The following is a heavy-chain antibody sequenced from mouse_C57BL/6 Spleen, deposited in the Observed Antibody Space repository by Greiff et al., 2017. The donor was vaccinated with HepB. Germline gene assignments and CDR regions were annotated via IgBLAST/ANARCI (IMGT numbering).Heavy chain of an antibody. Sequence: EVQLQQSGPVLVKPGASVKMSCKASGYTFTDYYMNWVKQSHGKSLEWIGVINPYNGGTSYNQKFKGKATLTVDKSSSTAYMELNSLTSADSAVYYCARQGYGSSYVLDYWGQGTTLTVSS. J-gene: IGHJ2*01. V-gene: IGHV1-19*01. CDR1: GYTFTDYY. CDR2: INPYNGGT. CDR3: ARQGYGSSYVLDY. D-gene: IGHD1-1*01.